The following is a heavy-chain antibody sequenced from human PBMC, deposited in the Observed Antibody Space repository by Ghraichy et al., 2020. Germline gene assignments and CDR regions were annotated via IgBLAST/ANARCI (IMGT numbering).Heavy chain of an antibody. J-gene: IGHJ6*02. CDR1: GGSISSSNW. V-gene: IGHV4-4*02. D-gene: IGHD2-8*01. Sequence: SETLSLTCAVSGGSISSSNWWSWVRQPPGKGLEWIGEIYHSGSTNYNPSLKSRVTISVDKSKNQFSLKLSSVTAADTAVYYCARSSFRYCTNGVCPPFIYYYYYYGMDVWGQGTTVTVSS. CDR3: ARSSFRYCTNGVCPPFIYYYYYYGMDV. CDR2: IYHSGST.